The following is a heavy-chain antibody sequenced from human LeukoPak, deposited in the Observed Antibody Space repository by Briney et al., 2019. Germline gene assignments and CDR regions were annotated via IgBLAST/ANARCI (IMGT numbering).Heavy chain of an antibody. D-gene: IGHD6-19*01. Sequence: PGGSLRLSCAASGFTFSTYEMNWVRQAPGKGLEWVSYISSSGSTIYYADSVKGRFTISRDNAKTSLYLQMNSLRAEDTAVYYCARVRGRAVAGTGGYWGQGTLVTVSS. CDR2: ISSSGSTI. V-gene: IGHV3-48*03. J-gene: IGHJ4*02. CDR1: GFTFSTYE. CDR3: ARVRGRAVAGTGGY.